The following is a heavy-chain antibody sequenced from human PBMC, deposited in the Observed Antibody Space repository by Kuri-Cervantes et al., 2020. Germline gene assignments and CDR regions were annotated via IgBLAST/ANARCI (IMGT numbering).Heavy chain of an antibody. Sequence: GALKISCAASGFTVSSNYMSWVRQAPGKGLEWVSVIYSGGSTYYADSVKGRFTISRDNSKNTLYLQMNSLRAEDTAVYYCAKDQSVVVTNEYFQHWGQGTLVTVSS. CDR1: GFTVSSNY. V-gene: IGHV3-53*05. CDR2: IYSGGST. J-gene: IGHJ1*01. D-gene: IGHD2-21*02. CDR3: AKDQSVVVTNEYFQH.